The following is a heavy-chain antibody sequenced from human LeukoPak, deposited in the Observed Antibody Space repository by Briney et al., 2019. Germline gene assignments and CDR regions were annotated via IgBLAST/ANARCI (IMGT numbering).Heavy chain of an antibody. CDR3: ARIAPAASNYYDY. Sequence: GASVKVSCKVSGYTFTGYYMHWVRQAPGQGLEWMGWINPNSGGTNYAQKFQGRVTMTRDTSISTAYMELSRLRSDDTAVYYCARIAPAASNYYDYWGQGTLVTVSS. J-gene: IGHJ4*02. CDR2: INPNSGGT. V-gene: IGHV1-2*02. D-gene: IGHD2-2*01. CDR1: GYTFTGYY.